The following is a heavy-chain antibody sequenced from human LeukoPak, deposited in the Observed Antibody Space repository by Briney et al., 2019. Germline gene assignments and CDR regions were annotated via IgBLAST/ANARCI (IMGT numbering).Heavy chain of an antibody. J-gene: IGHJ3*02. Sequence: SVKVSCKASGGTFSSYAISWVRQAPGQGLEWMGGIIPIFGTANYAQKFQGRVTITTDESTSTAYMELSSLRSEDTAVYYCARDGSGYYSDAFDIWGQGTMVTVSS. CDR2: IIPIFGTA. CDR3: ARDGSGYYSDAFDI. D-gene: IGHD3-22*01. V-gene: IGHV1-69*05. CDR1: GGTFSSYA.